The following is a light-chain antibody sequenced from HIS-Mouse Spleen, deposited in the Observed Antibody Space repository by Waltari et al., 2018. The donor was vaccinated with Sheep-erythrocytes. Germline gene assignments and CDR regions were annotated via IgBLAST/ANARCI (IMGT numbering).Light chain of an antibody. CDR2: KAS. Sequence: DIQMTQSPSTLSASVGARVTITCRASQSISSWLAWYQQKPGKAPKPLIYKASSLESGVTSRFSGSGSGTEFTLTISSLQPDDFATYYCQQYNSYSWTFGQGTKVEIK. V-gene: IGKV1-5*03. CDR3: QQYNSYSWT. CDR1: QSISSW. J-gene: IGKJ1*01.